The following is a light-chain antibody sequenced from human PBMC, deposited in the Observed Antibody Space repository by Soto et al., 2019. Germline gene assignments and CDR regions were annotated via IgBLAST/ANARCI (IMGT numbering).Light chain of an antibody. CDR3: MQSIQLPLT. V-gene: IGKV2-28*01. CDR2: LGS. J-gene: IGKJ4*01. CDR1: QSRLHSNGYNY. Sequence: DIVMTQSPLSLRVTPGEPASISCGSTQSRLHSNGYNYLDWYLQKPGQSPQLLIYLGSNRASGVPDRFSGSGSGTDFTLTISRVQAEDVGVYYCMQSIQLPLTFGGGTKVDNK.